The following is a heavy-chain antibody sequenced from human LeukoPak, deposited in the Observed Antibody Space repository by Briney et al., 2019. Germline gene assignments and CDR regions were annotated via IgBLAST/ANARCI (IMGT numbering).Heavy chain of an antibody. CDR3: ARDGIAVARDYYYYGMDG. Sequence: ASVKVSCKASGYTFTSYGISWVRQAPGQGLEWMGWISAYNGNTNYAQKLQGRVTMTTDTSTRTAYMELRSLRSDDTAVYYCARDGIAVARDYYYYGMDGWGKGTTVTVSS. V-gene: IGHV1-18*04. J-gene: IGHJ6*04. D-gene: IGHD6-19*01. CDR2: ISAYNGNT. CDR1: GYTFTSYG.